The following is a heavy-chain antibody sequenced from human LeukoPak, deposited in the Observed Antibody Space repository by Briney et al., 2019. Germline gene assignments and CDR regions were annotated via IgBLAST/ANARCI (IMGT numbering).Heavy chain of an antibody. CDR3: ARTTGSGGYYYFDY. CDR1: GFSLTTSGMC. D-gene: IGHD3-10*01. V-gene: IGHV2-70*01. CDR2: IDWDDGK. Sequence: SGPTVVNPTQTLTLTCTFSGFSLTTSGMCVSWIRQPPGKALEWLALIDWDDGKFYSTSLKTRLTISKDTSKNQVVLTMTNLDPVDTATYYCARTTGSGGYYYFDYWGQGTLVTVSS. J-gene: IGHJ4*02.